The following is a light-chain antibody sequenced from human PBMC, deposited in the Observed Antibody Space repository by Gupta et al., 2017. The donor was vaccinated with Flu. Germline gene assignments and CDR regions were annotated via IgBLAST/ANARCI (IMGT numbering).Light chain of an antibody. CDR2: AAS. J-gene: IGKJ2*01. CDR3: QQSYSNPPYT. CDR1: QSISSY. V-gene: IGKV1-39*01. Sequence: DIQMTQSPSSLSASVGDRVTITCRASQSISSYLNWYQQKPGKAPKLLIYAASSLQSGVPSRFSGSGYGTELTLTISSRQPEDFATYYCQQSYSNPPYTFGQGTKLEI.